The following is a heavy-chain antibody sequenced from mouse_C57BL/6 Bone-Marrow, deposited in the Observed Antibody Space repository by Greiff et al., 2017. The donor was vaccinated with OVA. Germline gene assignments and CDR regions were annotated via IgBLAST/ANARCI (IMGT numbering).Heavy chain of an antibody. Sequence: VQLQQSGDELVKPGASVKLSCKASGYTFTSYWMHWVKQRPGQGLEWIGMIHPNSGSTNYNEKFKSKATLTVDKSSSTAYMQLSSLTSEDSAVYYCARSGATVVATGDYWGQGTTLTVSS. D-gene: IGHD1-1*01. CDR2: IHPNSGST. J-gene: IGHJ2*01. CDR3: ARSGATVVATGDY. V-gene: IGHV1-64*01. CDR1: GYTFTSYW.